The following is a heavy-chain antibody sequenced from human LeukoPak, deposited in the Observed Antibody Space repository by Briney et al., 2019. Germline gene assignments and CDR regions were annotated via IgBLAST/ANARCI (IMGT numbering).Heavy chain of an antibody. J-gene: IGHJ3*02. V-gene: IGHV1-2*02. Sequence: ASVKISCKASGYTFTGHYMHWVRQAPGHGLEWMGWMNTNSGGTKFAQRFQGRVTMTRDTSISTAYSELSRLTFDDTAVYYCARPRTSGWIHDVYDIWGQGTLVTVPS. D-gene: IGHD6-19*01. CDR3: ARPRTSGWIHDVYDI. CDR1: GYTFTGHY. CDR2: MNTNSGGT.